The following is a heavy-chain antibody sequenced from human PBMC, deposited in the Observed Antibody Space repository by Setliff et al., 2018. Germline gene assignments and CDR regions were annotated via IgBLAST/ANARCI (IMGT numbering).Heavy chain of an antibody. CDR1: GFTFSSFW. CDR2: MSGGSST. D-gene: IGHD3-3*01. CDR3: ARDFYAGGILYFRSVFDI. Sequence: LSCAASGFTFSSFWMSWVRQAPGKGLEWVSLMSGGSSTQYADSVKGRFTISRDNSKNTLFLQMNSLRVDDTAIYYCARDFYAGGILYFRSVFDIWGQGTMVTVSS. J-gene: IGHJ3*02. V-gene: IGHV3-23*01.